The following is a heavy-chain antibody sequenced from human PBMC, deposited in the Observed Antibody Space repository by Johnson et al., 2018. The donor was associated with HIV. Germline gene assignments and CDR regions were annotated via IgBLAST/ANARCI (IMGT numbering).Heavy chain of an antibody. CDR1: GFPFSNFA. Sequence: QEKLVESGGGVVQPGRTLRLSCAASGFPFSNFAMHWVRQAPGKGLEWVAIISYDGRKLFYADSVKGRFTISSDTSKNTLYLQMNSLRAEDTAVYYCARGLYSLAYCGGDCYPSDAFDIWGQGTMVTVSS. CDR3: ARGLYSLAYCGGDCYPSDAFDI. J-gene: IGHJ3*02. D-gene: IGHD2-21*02. CDR2: ISYDGRKL. V-gene: IGHV3-30*04.